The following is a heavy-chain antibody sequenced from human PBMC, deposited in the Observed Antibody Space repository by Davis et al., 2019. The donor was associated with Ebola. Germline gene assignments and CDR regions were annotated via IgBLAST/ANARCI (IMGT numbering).Heavy chain of an antibody. CDR1: GYTFTSYG. V-gene: IGHV1-18*01. CDR2: ISAYNGNT. D-gene: IGHD1-26*01. CDR3: AADPWGSGSYQAPNYYYYYGMDV. Sequence: AASVKVSCKASGYTFTSYGISWVRQAPGQGLEWMGWISAYNGNTNYAQKLQGRVTMTTDTSTSTAYMELRSLRSDDTAVYYCAADPWGSGSYQAPNYYYYYGMDVWGQGTTVTVSS. J-gene: IGHJ6*02.